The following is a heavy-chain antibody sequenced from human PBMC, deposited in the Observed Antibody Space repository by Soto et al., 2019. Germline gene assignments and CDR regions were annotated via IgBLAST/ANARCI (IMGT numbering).Heavy chain of an antibody. Sequence: ETLSLTCTVSGGSISSYYWSWIRQPPGKGLEWIGYIYYSGSTNYNPSLKSRVTISVDTSKNQFSLKLSSVTAADTAVYYCAVIRVPQYYFDYWGQGTLVTVSS. V-gene: IGHV4-59*01. CDR1: GGSISSYY. CDR2: IYYSGST. CDR3: AVIRVPQYYFDY. D-gene: IGHD2-21*01. J-gene: IGHJ4*02.